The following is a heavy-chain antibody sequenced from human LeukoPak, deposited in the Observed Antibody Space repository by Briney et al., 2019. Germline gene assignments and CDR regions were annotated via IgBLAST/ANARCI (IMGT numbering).Heavy chain of an antibody. Sequence: GGSLSLSCAASGFIVSSNYMSWVRQAPGKGLEWVSLIYSSGSTYYTASVKGRFTISRDHSKNTLYLQMNSLRAEDAALYYCARGLESCSSGSCFKDWGQGTLVTVSS. J-gene: IGHJ4*02. D-gene: IGHD2-15*01. CDR2: IYSSGST. CDR1: GFIVSSNY. V-gene: IGHV3-53*01. CDR3: ARGLESCSSGSCFKD.